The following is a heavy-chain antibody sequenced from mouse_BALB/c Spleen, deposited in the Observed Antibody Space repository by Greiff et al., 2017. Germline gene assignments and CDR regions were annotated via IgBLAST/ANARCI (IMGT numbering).Heavy chain of an antibody. V-gene: IGHV5-12-1*01. CDR2: ISSGGGST. Sequence: EVMLVESGGGLVKPGGSLKLSCAASGFAFSSYDMSWVRQTPEKRLEWVAYISSGGGSTYYPDTVKGRFTISRDNAKNTLYLQMSSLKSEDTAMYYCARQNYDYDNYAMDYWGQGTSVTVSS. J-gene: IGHJ4*01. CDR3: ARQNYDYDNYAMDY. CDR1: GFAFSSYD. D-gene: IGHD2-4*01.